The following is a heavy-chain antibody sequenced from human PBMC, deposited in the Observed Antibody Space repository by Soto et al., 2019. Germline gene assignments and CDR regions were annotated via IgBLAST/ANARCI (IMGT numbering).Heavy chain of an antibody. J-gene: IGHJ5*02. Sequence: SVKVSCKASGGTFSSYAISWVRQAPGKGLEWMGGIIPIFGTANYAQKFQGRVTITADESTSTAYMEVSSLRSDDTVVYYCASGEGNGHYRGLVGWFDPWGQGTLVTVSS. CDR3: ASGEGNGHYRGLVGWFDP. CDR1: GGTFSSYA. D-gene: IGHD3-10*01. CDR2: IIPIFGTA. V-gene: IGHV1-69*13.